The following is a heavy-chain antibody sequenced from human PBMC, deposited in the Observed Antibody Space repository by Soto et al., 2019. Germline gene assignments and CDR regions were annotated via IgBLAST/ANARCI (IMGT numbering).Heavy chain of an antibody. J-gene: IGHJ6*02. Sequence: QVQLVQSGAEVKKPGSSVKVSCKASGGTFSSYAISWVRQAPGQGLEWMGGIIPIFGTANYAQKFQGRVTITADESTSTAYMELSSLRSEDTAVYYCARERVTMVRGVIFAFYGMDVWGQGTTVTVSS. CDR3: ARERVTMVRGVIFAFYGMDV. D-gene: IGHD3-10*01. V-gene: IGHV1-69*01. CDR2: IIPIFGTA. CDR1: GGTFSSYA.